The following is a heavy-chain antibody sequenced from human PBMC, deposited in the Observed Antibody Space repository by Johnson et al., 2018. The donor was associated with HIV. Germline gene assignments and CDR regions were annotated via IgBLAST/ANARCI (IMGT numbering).Heavy chain of an antibody. CDR2: ISYDGSNK. D-gene: IGHD5-18*01. Sequence: QVQVVESGGGVVQPGRSLRLSCAASGFTFSSYAMHWVRQAPGKGLEWVAVISYDGSNKYYADSVKGRFTISRDNSKNPLYLQRNSLRAEDTAVYYCASSEGARYSYGYPDSQGDAFDIWGQGTMVTVSS. J-gene: IGHJ3*02. CDR1: GFTFSSYA. V-gene: IGHV3-30-3*01. CDR3: ASSEGARYSYGYPDSQGDAFDI.